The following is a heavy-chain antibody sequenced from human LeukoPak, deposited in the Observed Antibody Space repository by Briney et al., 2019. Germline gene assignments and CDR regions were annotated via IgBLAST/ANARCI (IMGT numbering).Heavy chain of an antibody. V-gene: IGHV3-49*03. D-gene: IGHD3-9*01. CDR3: ASWLSGYPY. Sequence: GGSLRLSCTASGFTFGDYPVSWFRQAPGKGLEWVGFIRSKAYGGTIEYAASVKGRFTISRDDSKSIAYLQMSSLKTEDTAVYYCASWLSGYPYWGQGTLVTVSS. CDR1: GFTFGDYP. CDR2: IRSKAYGGTI. J-gene: IGHJ4*02.